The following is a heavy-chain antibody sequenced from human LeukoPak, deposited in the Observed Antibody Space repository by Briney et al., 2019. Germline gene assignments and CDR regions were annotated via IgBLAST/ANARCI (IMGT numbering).Heavy chain of an antibody. Sequence: SGTLSLTCTVSGGSITSYYWNWIRQPPGKGLEWIGNIYYSGGINYNPSLRGRVTMSVDTSKNQFSLRLSSVTAADTAVYYCARGGLSSWISFDSWGQGTLVTVSS. CDR1: GGSITSYY. CDR2: IYYSGGI. CDR3: ARGGLSSWISFDS. V-gene: IGHV4-59*01. J-gene: IGHJ4*02. D-gene: IGHD2-2*03.